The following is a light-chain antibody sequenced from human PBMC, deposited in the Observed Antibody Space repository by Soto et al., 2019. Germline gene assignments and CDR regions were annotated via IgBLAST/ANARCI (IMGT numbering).Light chain of an antibody. CDR1: SSDVGGYNY. V-gene: IGLV2-14*03. J-gene: IGLJ2*01. CDR2: DVI. Sequence: QSVLTQPASVSGSPGQSITISCTGTSSDVGGYNYVSWYQQYPGKAPKLMIYDVIYRPSGVSDRFSGSKSGNTAFLTISGLQAEDEAEYYCTSYTSSSTDVVFGGGTKLTVL. CDR3: TSYTSSSTDVV.